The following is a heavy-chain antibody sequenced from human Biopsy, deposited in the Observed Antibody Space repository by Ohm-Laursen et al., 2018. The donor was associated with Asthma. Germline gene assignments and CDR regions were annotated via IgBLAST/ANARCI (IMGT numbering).Heavy chain of an antibody. J-gene: IGHJ4*02. CDR3: ARAQDYYDSRGYYRSFDY. CDR1: YGSITSGGYY. CDR2: IYYSGTT. D-gene: IGHD3-22*01. Sequence: SQTPSLTCTVSYGSITSGGYYWTWIRQHPGKGLEWIGFIYYSGTTYYNPSLKSRVTISVDRSKRQFSLKVNSVTAADTAVYYCARAQDYYDSRGYYRSFDYWGQGTLVTVSS. V-gene: IGHV4-31*03.